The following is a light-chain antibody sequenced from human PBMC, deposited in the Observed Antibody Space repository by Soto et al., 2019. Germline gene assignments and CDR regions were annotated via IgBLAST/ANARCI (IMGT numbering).Light chain of an antibody. V-gene: IGKV1-9*01. CDR1: QGIGTY. Sequence: DIQLTQSPSFLSASVGDRVTITCRASQGIGTYLAWYQQKPGKDPNLLIYAASTLQSGVPSRFSGSGSGTEFTLTISSLQPEDFATYSCQQLNSYAFGQGTRLEIK. CDR3: QQLNSYA. J-gene: IGKJ5*01. CDR2: AAS.